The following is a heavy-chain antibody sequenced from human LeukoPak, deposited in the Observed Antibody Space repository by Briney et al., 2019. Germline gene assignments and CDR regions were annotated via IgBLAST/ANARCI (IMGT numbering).Heavy chain of an antibody. CDR2: ISYDGSNK. CDR3: AYGGNFDC. D-gene: IGHD4-23*01. V-gene: IGHV3-30*03. Sequence: GRSLRLSCAASGFTFSSYGMHWVRQAPGKGLEWVAVISYDGSNKYYADSVKGRFTISRDNSKNTLYLQMNSLRAEDTAVYYCAYGGNFDCWGQGTLVTVSS. J-gene: IGHJ4*02. CDR1: GFTFSSYG.